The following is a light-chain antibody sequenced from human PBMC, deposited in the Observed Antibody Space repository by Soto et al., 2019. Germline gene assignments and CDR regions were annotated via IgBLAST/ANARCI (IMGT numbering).Light chain of an antibody. V-gene: IGKV1-33*01. CDR1: QSISSY. J-gene: IGKJ1*01. Sequence: DIQMTQSPSSLSASVGDRVTIICRASQSISSYLNWYQQKPGKAPKPLIYDASNLETGVPSRFSGSGSGTDFTFTISSLQPEDFATYYCQRYNSYSLGQGTKVDIK. CDR3: QRYNSYS. CDR2: DAS.